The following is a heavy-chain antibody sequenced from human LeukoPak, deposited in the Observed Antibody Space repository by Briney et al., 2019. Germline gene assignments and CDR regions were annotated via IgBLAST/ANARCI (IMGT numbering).Heavy chain of an antibody. CDR2: ISGRGGST. CDR1: GFTFSSYA. V-gene: IGHV3-23*01. D-gene: IGHD6-19*01. J-gene: IGHJ4*02. CDR3: ARHYSSGWYRYFDY. Sequence: PGGSLRLSCAASGFTFSSYAMSWVRQAPGKGLEWVSTISGRGGSTYYADSVKGRFTISRDNSKNTLYLQMNSLRAEDTAVYYCARHYSSGWYRYFDYWGQGTLVTVSS.